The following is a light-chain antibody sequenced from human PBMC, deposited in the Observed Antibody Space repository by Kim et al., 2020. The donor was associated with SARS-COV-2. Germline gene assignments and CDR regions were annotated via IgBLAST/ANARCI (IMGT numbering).Light chain of an antibody. J-gene: IGLJ2*01. CDR1: NIGSKS. V-gene: IGLV3-21*04. Sequence: VDPGKTARITCGGKNIGSKSVHWYQQKPGQAPVLVIYYDSDRPSGIPERFSGSNSGNTATLTISRVEAGDEADYYCQVWDSSSDVVFGGGTQLTVL. CDR3: QVWDSSSDVV. CDR2: YDS.